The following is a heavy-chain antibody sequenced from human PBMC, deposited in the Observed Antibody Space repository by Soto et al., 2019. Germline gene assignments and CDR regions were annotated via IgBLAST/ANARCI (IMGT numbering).Heavy chain of an antibody. CDR3: AKDRIAAAGTGSFDY. D-gene: IGHD6-13*01. CDR2: ISYDGSNK. CDR1: GFTFSSYG. J-gene: IGHJ4*02. Sequence: PGGSLRLSCAAPGFTFSSYGMHWVRQAPGKGLEWVAVISYDGSNKYYADSVKGRFTISRDNSKNTLYLQMNSLRAEDTAVYYCAKDRIAAAGTGSFDYWGQGTLVTVSS. V-gene: IGHV3-30*18.